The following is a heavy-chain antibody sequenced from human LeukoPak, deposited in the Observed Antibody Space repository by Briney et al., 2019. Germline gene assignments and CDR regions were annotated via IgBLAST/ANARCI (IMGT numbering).Heavy chain of an antibody. CDR2: INPSGGST. CDR1: GYTFTSYY. CDR3: ARVQLERQFSDYYYYYMDV. J-gene: IGHJ6*03. Sequence: ASVKVSCKASGYTFTSYYMHWVRQAPGQGLEWMGIINPSGGSTSYAQKFQGRVTMTRDTSKNQFSLKLSSVTAADTAVYYCARVQLERQFSDYYYYYMDVWGKGTTVTISS. V-gene: IGHV1-46*01. D-gene: IGHD1-1*01.